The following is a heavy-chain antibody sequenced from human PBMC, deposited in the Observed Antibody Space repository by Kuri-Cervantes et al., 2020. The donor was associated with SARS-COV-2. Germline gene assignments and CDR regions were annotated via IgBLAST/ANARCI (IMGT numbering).Heavy chain of an antibody. CDR3: ARVISSSYGSGSYYYYYYYMDV. CDR2: IYTSGST. D-gene: IGHD3-10*01. J-gene: IGHJ6*03. CDR1: GGSISSGSYY. V-gene: IGHV4-61*02. Sequence: SETLSLTCTVSGGSISSGSYYWSWIRQPAGKGLEWIGRIYTSGSTNYNPSLKSRVTMSVDTSKNQFSLKLSSVTAADTAVYYCARVISSSYGSGSYYYYYYYMDVWGKGTTVTVSS.